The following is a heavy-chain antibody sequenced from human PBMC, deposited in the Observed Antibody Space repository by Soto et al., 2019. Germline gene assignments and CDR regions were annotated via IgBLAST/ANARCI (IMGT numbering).Heavy chain of an antibody. Sequence: EVQLVESGGGLVQPGRSLRLSCAASGFTFDDYAMHWVRQAPGRGLEWVSRITWNSGTIDYADSVKGRFTISRDNAKNALYLQMNILRAEDTALYYCTKSWRLYYMAGWGKGPTVTVSS. V-gene: IGHV3-9*01. D-gene: IGHD3-3*01. CDR2: ITWNSGTI. CDR3: TKSWRLYYMAG. J-gene: IGHJ6*03. CDR1: GFTFDDYA.